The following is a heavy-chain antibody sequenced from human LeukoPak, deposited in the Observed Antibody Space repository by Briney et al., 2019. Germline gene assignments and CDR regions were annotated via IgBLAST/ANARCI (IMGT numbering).Heavy chain of an antibody. J-gene: IGHJ6*04. D-gene: IGHD4-17*01. CDR3: ARPALYLHGDFPRV. Sequence: GGSLRLSCTVSGFIFSNTQMNWVRQAPGKGLEWVSFISSSGGVTNYADSVKGRFTISRDNAKKSLYLQMNSLTAEDTAVYYCARPALYLHGDFPRVWGRGTTVIVSS. CDR2: ISSSGGVT. V-gene: IGHV3-48*03. CDR1: GFIFSNTQ.